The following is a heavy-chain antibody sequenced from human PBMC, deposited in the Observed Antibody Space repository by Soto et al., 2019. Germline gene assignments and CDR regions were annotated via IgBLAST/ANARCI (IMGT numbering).Heavy chain of an antibody. CDR1: GGTFSSYT. J-gene: IGHJ4*02. Sequence: QVQLVQSGAEVKKPGSSVKVSCKASGGTFSSYTISWVRQAPGQGLEWMGRIIPILGIANYAQKFQGRVTITADKSTSTAYMELSSLRSEDTAVYYCARSSGELSSSALWGQGTLVTVSS. CDR2: IIPILGIA. CDR3: ARSSGELSSSAL. D-gene: IGHD2-2*01. V-gene: IGHV1-69*02.